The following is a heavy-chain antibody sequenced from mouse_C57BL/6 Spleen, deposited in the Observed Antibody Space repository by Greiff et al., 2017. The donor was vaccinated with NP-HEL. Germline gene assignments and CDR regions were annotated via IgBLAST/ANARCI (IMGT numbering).Heavy chain of an antibody. CDR1: GYSFTGYY. Sequence: VQLQQSGPELVKPGASVKISCKASGYSFTGYYMNWVKQSPEKSLEWIGRIHPSDSDTNYNQKFKGKATLTVDKSSSTAYMQLSSLTSEDSAVYYCALAAMDYWGQGTSVTVSS. CDR2: IHPSDSDT. V-gene: IGHV1-42*01. CDR3: ALAAMDY. J-gene: IGHJ4*01.